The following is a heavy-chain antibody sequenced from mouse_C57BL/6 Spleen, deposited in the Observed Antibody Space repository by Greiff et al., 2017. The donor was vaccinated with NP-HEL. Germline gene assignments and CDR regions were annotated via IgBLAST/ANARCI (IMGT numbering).Heavy chain of an antibody. Sequence: VQLVESGAELVRPGASVTLSCKASGYTFTDYEMHWVKQTPVHGLEWIGAIDPETGGTAYNQKFKGKAILTADKSSSTAYMELRSLTSEDSAVYYCTRYSNWSYWYFDVWGTGTTVTVSS. CDR2: IDPETGGT. D-gene: IGHD2-5*01. J-gene: IGHJ1*03. V-gene: IGHV1-15*01. CDR1: GYTFTDYE. CDR3: TRYSNWSYWYFDV.